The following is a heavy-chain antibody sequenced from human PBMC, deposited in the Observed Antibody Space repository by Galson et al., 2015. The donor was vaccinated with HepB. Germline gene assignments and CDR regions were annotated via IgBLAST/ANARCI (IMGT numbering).Heavy chain of an antibody. CDR3: AKDLYSSGWYNYFDP. V-gene: IGHV5-51*01. J-gene: IGHJ5*02. Sequence: QSGAEVKKPGESLKISCKGSGYSFTSYWIGWVRQMPGKGLEWMGIIYPGDSDTRYSPSFQGQVTISADKSISTAYLQWSSLKASDTAMYYCAKDLYSSGWYNYFDPWGQGTLVTVSS. CDR1: GYSFTSYW. D-gene: IGHD6-19*01. CDR2: IYPGDSDT.